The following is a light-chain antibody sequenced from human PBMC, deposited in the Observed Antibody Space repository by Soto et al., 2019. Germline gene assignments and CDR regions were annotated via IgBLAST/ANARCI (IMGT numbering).Light chain of an antibody. J-gene: IGLJ1*01. CDR2: GNS. CDR3: QSYDSSLSGSYV. CDR1: SSNIGAGYD. V-gene: IGLV1-40*01. Sequence: QCVLTQPPSVSGAPGQSGTISCTGSSSNIGAGYDVHWYQQLPGTAPKLLIYGNSNRPSGVPDRFSGSKSGTSASLAITGLQAEDEADYYCQSYDSSLSGSYVFGTGTKVTVL.